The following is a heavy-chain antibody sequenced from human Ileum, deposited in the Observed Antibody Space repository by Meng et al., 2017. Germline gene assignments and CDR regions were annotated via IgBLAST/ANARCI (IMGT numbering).Heavy chain of an antibody. Sequence: GESLKISCAASGFIFNDYGMNWVRQAPGKGLEWVSGISGSGVITYYADSVKGRFAISRDNSEKMLYLQMSRLSAEDTALYCCAKDVGTTKTHAFDMWGQGTMVTVSS. CDR1: GFIFNDYG. D-gene: IGHD1-26*01. J-gene: IGHJ3*02. V-gene: IGHV3-23*01. CDR2: ISGSGVIT. CDR3: AKDVGTTKTHAFDM.